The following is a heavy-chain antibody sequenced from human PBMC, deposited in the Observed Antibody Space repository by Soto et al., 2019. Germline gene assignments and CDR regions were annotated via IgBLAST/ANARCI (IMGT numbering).Heavy chain of an antibody. CDR3: AKSCTRVRPDTVFFDY. V-gene: IGHV3-23*01. CDR1: GFTFSSYA. CDR2: ISGSGGST. D-gene: IGHD4-17*01. Sequence: GGSLRLSCAASGFTFSSYAMSWVRQAPGKGLEWVSAISGSGGSTYFADSVKGRFTISRDNSKNTLYLQMNSLRAEDTAVYYCAKSCTRVRPDTVFFDYWGQGTLVTVSS. J-gene: IGHJ4*02.